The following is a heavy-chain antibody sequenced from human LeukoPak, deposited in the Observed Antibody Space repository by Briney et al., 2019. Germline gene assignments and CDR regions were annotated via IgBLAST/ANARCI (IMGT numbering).Heavy chain of an antibody. CDR2: ISAYNGNT. CDR1: GYTFTSYG. Sequence: ASVKVSCKASGYTFTSYGISWVRQAPGQGLEWMGWISAYNGNTNYAQKLQGRVIMTTDTSTSTAYMELRSLRSDDTAVYYCARVQGYYYYYGMDVWGQGTTVTVSS. J-gene: IGHJ6*02. V-gene: IGHV1-18*01. CDR3: ARVQGYYYYYGMDV.